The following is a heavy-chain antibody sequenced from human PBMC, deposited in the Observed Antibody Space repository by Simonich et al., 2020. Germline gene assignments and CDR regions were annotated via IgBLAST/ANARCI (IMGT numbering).Heavy chain of an antibody. D-gene: IGHD6-13*01. CDR2: IYHSGRT. CDR3: ARVGYSNYYYYGMDV. J-gene: IGHJ6*02. CDR1: GYSISSGYY. V-gene: IGHV4-38-2*01. Sequence: QVQLQESGPGLVKPSETLSLTCAVSGYSISSGYYWGWIRQPPGKGLEWIGSIYHSGRTYYNPSLKCRVTISVDTSKNQFSLKRSSVTAADTAVYYCARVGYSNYYYYGMDVWGQGTTVTVSS.